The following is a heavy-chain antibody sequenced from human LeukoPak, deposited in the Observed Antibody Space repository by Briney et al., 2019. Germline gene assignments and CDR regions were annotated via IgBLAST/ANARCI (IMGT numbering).Heavy chain of an antibody. Sequence: SETLSLTCTVSGGFISSYYWSWIRQPAGKGLEWIGRIYSSGTTNYSPSLKSRVTMSVDTSKNQFSLKLGSVTAADTAVYFCTRDIVLPTAYWYFDLWGRGTLVTASS. CDR2: IYSSGTT. CDR3: TRDIVLPTAYWYFDL. CDR1: GGFISSYY. D-gene: IGHD2-2*01. V-gene: IGHV4-4*07. J-gene: IGHJ2*01.